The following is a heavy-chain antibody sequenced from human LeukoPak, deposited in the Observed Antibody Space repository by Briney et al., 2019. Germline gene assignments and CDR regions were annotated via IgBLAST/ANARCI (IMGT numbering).Heavy chain of an antibody. Sequence: PGGSLRLSCAASGLTFSRHVMSWVRQAPGKGQEWVSAISATGGDTYYADSVKGRFTISRDNSKNTLYLQMNNLRAEDTAVYYCSLVPNYWGQGTLVTVSS. CDR3: SLVPNY. J-gene: IGHJ4*02. V-gene: IGHV3-23*01. CDR2: ISATGGDT. D-gene: IGHD6-13*01. CDR1: GLTFSRHV.